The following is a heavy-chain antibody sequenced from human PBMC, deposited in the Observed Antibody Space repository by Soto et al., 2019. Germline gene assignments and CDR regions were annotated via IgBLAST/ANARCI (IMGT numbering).Heavy chain of an antibody. CDR2: INPSGGET. D-gene: IGHD2-21*02. CDR3: ARLPALPTMVTQNWDLDL. V-gene: IGHV1-46*01. Sequence: QVQLVQSGAEVKKPGASVKVSCKAFGYTLTNYYMHWVRQAPGQGPEWMGIINPSGGETHNAQKSQARLTLPRRTPTSTVCMVLGSLRSDHTAAHYCARLPALPTMVTQNWDLDLWSRGPPVSVS. J-gene: IGHJ2*01. CDR1: GYTLTNYY.